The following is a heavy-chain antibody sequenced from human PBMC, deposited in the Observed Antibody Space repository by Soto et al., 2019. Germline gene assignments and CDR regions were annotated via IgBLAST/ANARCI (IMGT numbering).Heavy chain of an antibody. J-gene: IGHJ4*02. D-gene: IGHD3-22*01. CDR2: ISYDGSNK. Sequence: GGSLRLSCAASGFTFNKYGMHRVRPAPGKGLGWVAVISYDGSNKYYADSVKGRFTISRDNSKNTLYLQMNSLGAEDTAVYYCARGGFRAQTLYDTSGYSHFDYWGQGTLDTVSS. CDR1: GFTFNKYG. V-gene: IGHV3-30*03. CDR3: ARGGFRAQTLYDTSGYSHFDY.